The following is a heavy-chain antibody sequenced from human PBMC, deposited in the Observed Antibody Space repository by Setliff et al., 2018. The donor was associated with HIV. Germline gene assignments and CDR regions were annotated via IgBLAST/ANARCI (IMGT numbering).Heavy chain of an antibody. CDR2: IKQDGSEK. CDR1: GFTFETYW. J-gene: IGHJ4*02. V-gene: IGHV3-7*01. CDR3: ASARIPTGGTSTSLDY. Sequence: TGGSLRLSCAASGFTFETYWMTWVRQAPGKGLEWVASIKQDGSEKFYVDSVKGRFTISRDNAKNSLYLQLNTLRPEDTAVYYCASARIPTGGTSTSLDYWGQGALVTVSS. D-gene: IGHD1-1*01.